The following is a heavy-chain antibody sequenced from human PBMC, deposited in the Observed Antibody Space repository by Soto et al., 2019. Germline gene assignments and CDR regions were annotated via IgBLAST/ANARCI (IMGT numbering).Heavy chain of an antibody. CDR1: GFTFSSYA. Sequence: EVQLLESGGGLVQPGGSLRLSCAASGFTFSSYAMSWVRQAPGKGLEWVSAISGSGGSTYYADSVKGRFTISRDNSKNTLYLQTNSLRAEDTAVYYCAKDRDSSSRFDYWGQGTLVTVSS. CDR2: ISGSGGST. J-gene: IGHJ4*02. V-gene: IGHV3-23*01. CDR3: AKDRDSSSRFDY. D-gene: IGHD6-6*01.